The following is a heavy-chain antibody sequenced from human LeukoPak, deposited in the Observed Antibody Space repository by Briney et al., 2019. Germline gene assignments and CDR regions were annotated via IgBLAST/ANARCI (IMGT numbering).Heavy chain of an antibody. V-gene: IGHV5-51*01. CDR1: GSPFTSYW. Sequence: NPGESLEIPGQGSGSPFTSYWSGWARQLPGKGLEWIGTFFPGDSETRYSTSFQGQVTISADKSIRTASLQWSSLKASDTAMYYCARFTALVATGRHAFDFWGQGTVVTVPS. CDR2: FFPGDSET. CDR3: ARFTALVATGRHAFDF. J-gene: IGHJ3*01. D-gene: IGHD5-12*01.